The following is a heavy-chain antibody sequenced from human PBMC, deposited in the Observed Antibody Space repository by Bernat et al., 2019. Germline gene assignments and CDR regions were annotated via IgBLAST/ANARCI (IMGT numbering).Heavy chain of an antibody. CDR2: ISYDGSNK. V-gene: IGHV3-30*18. Sequence: QVQLVESGGGVVQPGRSLRLSCAASGFTFSSYGMHWVRQAPGKGLEWVAVISYDGSNKYYADSVKGRFTISRDNSKNTLYLQMNSLRAEDTAVYYCAKAVGSSSSMDDYWGQGTRVTVSS. D-gene: IGHD6-6*01. J-gene: IGHJ4*02. CDR1: GFTFSSYG. CDR3: AKAVGSSSSMDDY.